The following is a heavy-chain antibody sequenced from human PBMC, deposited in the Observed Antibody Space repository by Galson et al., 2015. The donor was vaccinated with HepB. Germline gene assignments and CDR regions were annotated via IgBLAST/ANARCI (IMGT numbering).Heavy chain of an antibody. CDR2: INPNSGGT. CDR3: ARGPPCSGTHRTDNWFDP. Sequence: SVKVSCKASGYTFTGYYMHWVRQAPGQGLEWMGWINPNSGGTNYAQKFQGWVTMTRDTSISTAYMELSRLRSDDTAVYYCARGPPCSGTHRTDNWFDPWGQGTLVTVSS. CDR1: GYTFTGYY. D-gene: IGHD2-2*01. V-gene: IGHV1-2*04. J-gene: IGHJ5*02.